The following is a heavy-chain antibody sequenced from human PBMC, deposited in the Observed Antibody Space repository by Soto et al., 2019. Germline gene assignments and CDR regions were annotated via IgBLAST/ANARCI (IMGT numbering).Heavy chain of an antibody. J-gene: IGHJ4*02. CDR1: GFPFSAYN. D-gene: IGHD3-16*01. V-gene: IGHV3-21*01. CDR2: ITVGSSHI. CDR3: SRSPEVGVRGAY. Sequence: EVQLVESGGGLVKPGGSLRLSCTGSGFPFSAYNINWVHQAPGKGLEWVSSITVGSSHIYQPNSMKGRFTISRDDAKNSVYLQIDSLRDEDTALYYCSRSPEVGVRGAYWGQGTLVTVSS.